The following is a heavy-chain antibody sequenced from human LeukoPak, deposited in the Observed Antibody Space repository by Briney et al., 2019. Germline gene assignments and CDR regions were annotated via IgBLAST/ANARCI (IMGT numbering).Heavy chain of an antibody. Sequence: GESLKISCQASGYRFTIYWIGWVRQMPGKGLEWMGIIYPADSDTRCSPSFQGQVTISVDKSISTAYLQWSSLGASDTAMYYCARRSPYGSGMDCYFDDWGQGTLVTVSS. V-gene: IGHV5-51*01. CDR1: GYRFTIYW. D-gene: IGHD3-10*01. J-gene: IGHJ4*02. CDR3: ARRSPYGSGMDCYFDD. CDR2: IYPADSDT.